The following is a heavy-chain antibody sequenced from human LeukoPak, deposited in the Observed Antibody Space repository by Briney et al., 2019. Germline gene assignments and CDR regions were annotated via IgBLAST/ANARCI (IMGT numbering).Heavy chain of an antibody. V-gene: IGHV4-34*01. CDR1: GGSFSGYY. CDR3: AGGYSSSSLAFDY. D-gene: IGHD6-6*01. J-gene: IGHJ4*02. CDR2: INHSGST. Sequence: SETLSLTCAVYGGSFSGYYWSWIRQPPGKGLEWIGEINHSGSTNYNPSLKSRVTISVDTSKNQFSLKLSSVTAADTAVYYCAGGYSSSSLAFDYWGQGTLATVSP.